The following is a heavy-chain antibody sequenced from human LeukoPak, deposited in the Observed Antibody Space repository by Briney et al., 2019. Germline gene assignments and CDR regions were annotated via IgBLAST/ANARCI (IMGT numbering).Heavy chain of an antibody. CDR2: IKQDGSEK. D-gene: IGHD2-8*01. V-gene: IGHV3-7*01. Sequence: GTLSLTSAVYGGSFSGYYRSWIRQPPGKGLKWVANIKQDGSEKYYVDSVKGRFTISRDNAKNSLYLQMNSLRAEDTAVYYCAREVSPYYWGQGTLVTVSS. CDR3: AREVSPYY. J-gene: IGHJ4*02. CDR1: GGSFSGYY.